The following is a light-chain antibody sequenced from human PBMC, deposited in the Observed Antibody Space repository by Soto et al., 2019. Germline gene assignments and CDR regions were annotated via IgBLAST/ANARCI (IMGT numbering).Light chain of an antibody. CDR3: QQSYSTPRT. Sequence: DIQMTQSPSSLSASVGDRVTITCRASQSISTYLNWYQQKPGKAPKVLIYAASSLQSGVPSRFRGIGSGTDFTLTISSLQPEDFATYYCQQSYSTPRTFGQGTKVDIK. V-gene: IGKV1-39*01. CDR1: QSISTY. CDR2: AAS. J-gene: IGKJ1*01.